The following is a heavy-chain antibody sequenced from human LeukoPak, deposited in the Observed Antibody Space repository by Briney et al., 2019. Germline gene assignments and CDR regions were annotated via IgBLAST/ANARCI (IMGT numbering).Heavy chain of an antibody. CDR2: ISSGGMTI. J-gene: IGHJ6*02. Sequence: PGGSLRLSCEASGFTFSSYEMDWVRQAPGKGLEWISYISSGGMTIYYADSVRGRFTVSRDNTKNSLFLRMNSLRAEDTAVYFCARDDYDIVTGYSSMYSYGVDVWGQGTAVTVSS. V-gene: IGHV3-48*03. CDR1: GFTFSSYE. CDR3: ARDDYDIVTGYSSMYSYGVDV. D-gene: IGHD3-9*01.